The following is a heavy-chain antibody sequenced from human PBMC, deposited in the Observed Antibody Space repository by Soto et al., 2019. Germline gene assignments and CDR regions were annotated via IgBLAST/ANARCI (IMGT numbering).Heavy chain of an antibody. CDR3: AKDRRPNYYYGMDV. Sequence: GGSLRLSCAASGFTFSSYGIHWVRQAPGKGLEWVAVISYDGSNKYYADSVKGRFTISRDNSKNTLYLQMNSLRAEDTAVYYCAKDRRPNYYYGMDVWGQGTTVTVSS. CDR1: GFTFSSYG. D-gene: IGHD6-25*01. CDR2: ISYDGSNK. J-gene: IGHJ6*02. V-gene: IGHV3-30*18.